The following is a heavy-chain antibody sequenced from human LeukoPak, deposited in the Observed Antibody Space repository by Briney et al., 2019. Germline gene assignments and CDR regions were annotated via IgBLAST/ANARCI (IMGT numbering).Heavy chain of an antibody. J-gene: IGHJ3*02. V-gene: IGHV4-34*01. Sequence: SETLSLTCAIYGGSFSGYYWSWLRQPPGKGLEWIGEINHSGSTNYNPSLKSRVTISVDTSKNQFSLKLSSVTAADTAVYYCARYNGDYEARAFDIWGQGTMVTVSS. CDR2: INHSGST. CDR3: ARYNGDYEARAFDI. CDR1: GGSFSGYY. D-gene: IGHD4-17*01.